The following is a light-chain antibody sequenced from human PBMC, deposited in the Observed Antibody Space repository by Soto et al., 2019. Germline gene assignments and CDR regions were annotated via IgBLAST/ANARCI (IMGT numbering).Light chain of an antibody. V-gene: IGKV3-15*01. Sequence: EIMMTQSPATLSVSPGERATLSCRASQSVSSNLAWYQQKPGQAPRLLVYGASTRATGIPGRFSGSGSGTEFTLTISSLQSEDFEVYCCQQYYKLPWTFGQGTKVDIK. J-gene: IGKJ1*01. CDR3: QQYYKLPWT. CDR1: QSVSSN. CDR2: GAS.